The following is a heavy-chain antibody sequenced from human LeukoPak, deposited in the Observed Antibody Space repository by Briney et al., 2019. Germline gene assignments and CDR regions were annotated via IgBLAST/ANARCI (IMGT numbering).Heavy chain of an antibody. CDR1: GFTFSSYE. Sequence: GGSLRLSCAASGFTFSSYEMNWVRQAPGKGLEWVSYISSSGSTIYYADSVKGRFTISRDNAKNSLYLQMNSLRAEDTAVYYCARGSDIVVVVAAILDYYFDYWGQGTLVTVSS. J-gene: IGHJ4*02. D-gene: IGHD2-15*01. CDR3: ARGSDIVVVVAAILDYYFDY. V-gene: IGHV3-48*03. CDR2: ISSSGSTI.